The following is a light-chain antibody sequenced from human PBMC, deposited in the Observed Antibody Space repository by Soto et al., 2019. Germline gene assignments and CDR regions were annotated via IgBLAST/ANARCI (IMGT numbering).Light chain of an antibody. CDR3: CSYAGSYTHV. J-gene: IGLJ1*01. V-gene: IGLV2-8*01. CDR2: EVN. Sequence: QSVLTQPPSASGSPGQSVTISCTGTNSDFAGYNFVSWFQQHPGKAPRLIIYEVNERPSGVPHRFSGSKSGNTASLTISGLQADDEADYHCCSYAGSYTHVFGTGTKVTVL. CDR1: NSDFAGYNF.